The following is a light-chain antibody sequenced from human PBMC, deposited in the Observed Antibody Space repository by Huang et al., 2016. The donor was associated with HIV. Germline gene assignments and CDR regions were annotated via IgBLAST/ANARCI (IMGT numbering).Light chain of an antibody. CDR1: QNVRSN. CDR3: QQYDNWPPGLT. Sequence: CRASQNVRSNLAWYQQTPGQAPRLLIYDTSTRASGVPPRFSGSGSGTEFTLTISGRQSEDFAVYYCQQYDNWPPGLTFGGGTKVEI. V-gene: IGKV3D-15*01. CDR2: DTS. J-gene: IGKJ4*01.